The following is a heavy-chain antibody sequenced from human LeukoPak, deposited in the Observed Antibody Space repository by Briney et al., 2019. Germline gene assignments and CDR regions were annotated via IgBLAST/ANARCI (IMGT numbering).Heavy chain of an antibody. CDR3: ASDLHDSSGYYYVRWFDP. D-gene: IGHD3-22*01. CDR2: IYTSGNT. J-gene: IGHJ5*02. V-gene: IGHV4-4*07. Sequence: SETLSLTCTASGGSISSYYWSWIRQPAGKGLEWIGRIYTSGNTNYNPSLKSRVTMSVDTSKNQFSLKLSSVTAADTAVYYCASDLHDSSGYYYVRWFDPWGQGTLVTVSS. CDR1: GGSISSYY.